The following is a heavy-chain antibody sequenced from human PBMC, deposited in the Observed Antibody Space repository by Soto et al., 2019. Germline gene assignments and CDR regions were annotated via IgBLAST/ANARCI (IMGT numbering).Heavy chain of an antibody. J-gene: IGHJ4*02. Sequence: QVQLVQSGAEVKKPGASVKVSCKTSGYTFTSYGITWVRQAPGQGLEWMGGISAYNGDTDYAQRLQGRVTMTTDASTTTAYMELRSLTSDDTAIYYCASDEQWVIDYWGQGTLVTVSS. CDR3: ASDEQWVIDY. D-gene: IGHD1-26*01. CDR2: ISAYNGDT. V-gene: IGHV1-18*04. CDR1: GYTFTSYG.